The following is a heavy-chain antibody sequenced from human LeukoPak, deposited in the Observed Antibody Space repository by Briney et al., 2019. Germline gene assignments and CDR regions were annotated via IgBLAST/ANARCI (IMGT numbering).Heavy chain of an antibody. CDR1: GYTFTSYY. D-gene: IGHD3-22*01. Sequence: ASVKVSCKASGYTFTSYYMHWVRQAPGQGLEWMGIINPSGGSTSYAQKFQGRVTMTRDTSTSTVYMELSSLRSEDTAVYYCARAPGYYDSSGYYTFDYWGQGTLVTVSS. CDR2: INPSGGST. J-gene: IGHJ4*02. CDR3: ARAPGYYDSSGYYTFDY. V-gene: IGHV1-46*01.